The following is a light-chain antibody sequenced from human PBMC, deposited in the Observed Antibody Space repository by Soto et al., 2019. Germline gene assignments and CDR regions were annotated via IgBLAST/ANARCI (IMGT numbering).Light chain of an antibody. CDR3: QSHDSRLSGYV. CDR2: GNT. V-gene: IGLV1-40*01. J-gene: IGLJ1*01. Sequence: QSVLTQPPSVSGAPGQGVTISCTGSSSNIGAGYDVHWYQQLPGAAPKVLIYGNTNRPSGVPDRFSGSKSGTSASLAITGLQAEDEADYYCQSHDSRLSGYVFGTGTKLTVL. CDR1: SSNIGAGYD.